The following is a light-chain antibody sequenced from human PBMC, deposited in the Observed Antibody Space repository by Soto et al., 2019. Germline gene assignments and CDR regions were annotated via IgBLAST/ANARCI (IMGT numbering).Light chain of an antibody. CDR1: QNLLQSNGHNH. CDR3: MQALQFRVT. Sequence: DIVMTQSPLSLPVTPGAPASISCRSSQNLLQSNGHNHVRWYLQKPGQTPQLLIYVDSSRASGVPDRFSASGSGTEFTLKITRVEAEDVVLYYCMQALQFRVTFGQGTRLEIK. J-gene: IGKJ5*01. CDR2: VDS. V-gene: IGKV2-28*01.